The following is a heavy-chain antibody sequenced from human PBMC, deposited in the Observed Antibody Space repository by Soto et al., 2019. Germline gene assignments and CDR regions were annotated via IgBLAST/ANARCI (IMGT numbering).Heavy chain of an antibody. CDR1: GFTFSSYG. CDR2: IWYDGSNK. D-gene: IGHD2-8*01. V-gene: IGHV3-33*01. CDR3: ASGTNGAFFVY. J-gene: IGHJ4*02. Sequence: GGSRRLSCAAFGFTFSSYGMHWVRQAPGKGLEWVAVIWYDGSNKYYADSVKGRFTISRDNSKNTLYLQMNSLRAEDTAVYYCASGTNGAFFVYWGQGVLVTVSS.